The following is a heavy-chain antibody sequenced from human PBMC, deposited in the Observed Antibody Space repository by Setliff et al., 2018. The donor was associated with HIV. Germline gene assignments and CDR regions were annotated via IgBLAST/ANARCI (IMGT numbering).Heavy chain of an antibody. V-gene: IGHV4-59*08. CDR3: ARLLNYYGNWFDP. D-gene: IGHD3-10*01. Sequence: SETLSLTCTVSGGSISSHYWSWIRQPPGKGLEWIGTIYYNGNTNYNPSLKSRVTILVDTSKNLFSLKLSSVTAADTAVYYCARLLNYYGNWFDPWGQGTLVTVSS. J-gene: IGHJ5*02. CDR2: IYYNGNT. CDR1: GGSISSHY.